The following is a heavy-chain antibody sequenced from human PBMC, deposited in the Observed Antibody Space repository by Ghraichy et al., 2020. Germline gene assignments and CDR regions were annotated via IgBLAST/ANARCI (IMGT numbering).Heavy chain of an antibody. D-gene: IGHD4-17*01. CDR3: ARTRPKTSYYGDERIFDY. J-gene: IGHJ4*02. Sequence: SGPTLVKPTQTLTLTCTFSGFSLSTSGMCVSWIRQPPGKALEWLALIDWDDDKYYSTSLKTRLTISKDTSKNQVVLTMTNMDPVDTATYYCARTRPKTSYYGDERIFDYWGQGTLVTVSS. CDR2: IDWDDDK. V-gene: IGHV2-70*01. CDR1: GFSLSTSGMC.